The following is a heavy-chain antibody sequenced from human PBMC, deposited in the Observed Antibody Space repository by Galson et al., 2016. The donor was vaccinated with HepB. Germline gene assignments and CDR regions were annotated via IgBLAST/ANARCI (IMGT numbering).Heavy chain of an antibody. Sequence: SLRLSCAASGFSFSTSNMNWVRQAPGKGLEWVANINQDGSEEYYVGSVKGRFTISRDNAKNSLYVQMNSLRAEDTAVYYCARDLMVTGALYYYYGMDVWGKGTTVTVSS. CDR2: INQDGSEE. CDR1: GFSFSTSN. J-gene: IGHJ6*04. CDR3: ARDLMVTGALYYYYGMDV. D-gene: IGHD2-21*02. V-gene: IGHV3-7*01.